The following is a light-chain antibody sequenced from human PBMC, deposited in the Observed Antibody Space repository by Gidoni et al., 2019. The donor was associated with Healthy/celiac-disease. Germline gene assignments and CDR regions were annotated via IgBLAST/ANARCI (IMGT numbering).Light chain of an antibody. V-gene: IGLV6-57*04. CDR1: SGSIASNY. CDR3: QSYDSSNVV. Sequence: NFMLTQSHSVSESPGTTVTISSTRSSGSIASNYVQWYQQRPGSTPTTVIYADNQRPSGVPDRFSGSIDSSSNSASLTISGLKTEDEADYYCQSYDSSNVVFGGGTKLTVL. J-gene: IGLJ2*01. CDR2: ADN.